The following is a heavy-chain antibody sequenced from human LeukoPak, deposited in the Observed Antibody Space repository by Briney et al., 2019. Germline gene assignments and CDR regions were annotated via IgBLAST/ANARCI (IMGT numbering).Heavy chain of an antibody. V-gene: IGHV1-3*01. CDR2: INAGNGNT. CDR1: GYTFTSYA. D-gene: IGHD6-19*01. J-gene: IGHJ4*02. CDR3: ARGLKGGIAVAGTFPPAFDY. Sequence: ASVTVSCKAYGYTFTSYAMHWVRQAPGQRLEWMGWINAGNGNTKYSQKFQGRVTITRDTSASTAYMELSSLRSEDTAVYYCARGLKGGIAVAGTFPPAFDYWGQGTLVTVSS.